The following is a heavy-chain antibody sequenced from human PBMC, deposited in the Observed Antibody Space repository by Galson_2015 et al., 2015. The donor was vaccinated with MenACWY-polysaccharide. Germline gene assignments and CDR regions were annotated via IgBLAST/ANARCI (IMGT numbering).Heavy chain of an antibody. V-gene: IGHV5-51*03. D-gene: IGHD1-1*01. J-gene: IGHJ4*02. Sequence: QSGAEVKKPGESLKISCKGSGYSFTTYWIAWVRQMPGKGLEWMGIIYPGDSDTRCSPSFQGQVIISADKSGDTAYLQWSSLKAPDTAMYYCARRFWNLEYLDWWGQGTLVTVSS. CDR3: ARRFWNLEYLDW. CDR1: GYSFTTYW. CDR2: IYPGDSDT.